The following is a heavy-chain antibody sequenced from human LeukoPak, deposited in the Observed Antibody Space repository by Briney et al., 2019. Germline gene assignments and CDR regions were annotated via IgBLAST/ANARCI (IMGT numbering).Heavy chain of an antibody. V-gene: IGHV4-61*08. Sequence: SETLSLTCTVSGGSISSGGYYWSWIRQPPGKGLEWIGYIYYSGSTNYNPSLKSRVTISVDTSKNQFSLKLSSVTAADTAVYYCARDGSGWFGVDYWGQGTLVTVSS. CDR1: GGSISSGGYY. D-gene: IGHD6-19*01. J-gene: IGHJ4*02. CDR3: ARDGSGWFGVDY. CDR2: IYYSGST.